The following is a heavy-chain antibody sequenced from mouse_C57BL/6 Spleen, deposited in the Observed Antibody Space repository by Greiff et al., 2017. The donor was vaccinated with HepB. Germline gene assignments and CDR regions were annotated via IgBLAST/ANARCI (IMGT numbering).Heavy chain of an antibody. CDR3: VRQSNYDYAMDY. V-gene: IGHV10-1*01. Sequence: EVHLVESGGGLVQPKGSLKLSCAASGFSFNTYAMNWVRQAPGKGLEWVARIRSKSNNYATYYADSVKDRFTISRDDSESMLYLQMNNLKTEDTAMYYCVRQSNYDYAMDYWGQGTSVTVSS. D-gene: IGHD2-5*01. J-gene: IGHJ4*01. CDR1: GFSFNTYA. CDR2: IRSKSNNYAT.